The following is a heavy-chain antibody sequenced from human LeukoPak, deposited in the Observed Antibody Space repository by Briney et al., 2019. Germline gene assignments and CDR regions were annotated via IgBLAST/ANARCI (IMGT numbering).Heavy chain of an antibody. J-gene: IGHJ4*02. Sequence: GASVKVSCKASGYTFTSYGISWVRQAPGQGLEWMGWISAYNGNTNYAQKLQGRVTMTTDTSTSTAYMELSSLRSEDTAVYYCARAVLDIAARQDLDYWGQGTLVTVSS. CDR2: ISAYNGNT. CDR1: GYTFTSYG. V-gene: IGHV1-18*01. D-gene: IGHD6-6*01. CDR3: ARAVLDIAARQDLDY.